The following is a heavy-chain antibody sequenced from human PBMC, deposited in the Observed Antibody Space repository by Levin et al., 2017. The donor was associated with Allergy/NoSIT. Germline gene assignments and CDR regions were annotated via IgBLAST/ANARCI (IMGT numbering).Heavy chain of an antibody. J-gene: IGHJ4*02. CDR1: GFTFSSYG. Sequence: GASVKVSCAASGFTFSSYGMHWVRQAPGKGLESVAIISNDGKSKYYADSVKGRFTISRDSSKNTLYLQMNSLRVEDTAIYYCAKDRGGIPPVDYWGQGTLVTVSS. V-gene: IGHV3-30*18. CDR2: ISNDGKSK. CDR3: AKDRGGIPPVDY. D-gene: IGHD2-15*01.